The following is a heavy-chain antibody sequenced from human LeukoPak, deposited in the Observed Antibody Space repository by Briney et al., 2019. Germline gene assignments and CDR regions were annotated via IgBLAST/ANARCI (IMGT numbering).Heavy chain of an antibody. CDR2: IYTSGST. CDR3: ARACSYGDRNYYYYMDV. CDR1: GGSISSYY. D-gene: IGHD4-17*01. J-gene: IGHJ6*03. V-gene: IGHV4-4*07. Sequence: PSETLSLTCTVSGGSISSYYWSWIRQPAGKGLEWIGRIYTSGSTNYNPSLKSRVTMSVDTSKNQFSLKLSSVTAADTAVYYCARACSYGDRNYYYYMDVWGKGTTVTVSS.